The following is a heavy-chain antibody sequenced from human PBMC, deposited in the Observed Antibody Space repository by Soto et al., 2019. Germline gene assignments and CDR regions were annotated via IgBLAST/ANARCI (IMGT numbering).Heavy chain of an antibody. CDR3: ARHLSGSYDY. CDR2: IYYSGST. V-gene: IGHV4-39*01. D-gene: IGHD1-26*01. CDR1: GGSISSSSYY. Sequence: QLQLQESGPGLVKPSETLSLTCTVSGGSISSSSYYWGWIRQPPGKGLEWIGSIYYSGSTYYNPPRTGRVTISVDTSKNQFSLKLSSVTAADTAVYYCARHLSGSYDYWGQGTLVTVSS. J-gene: IGHJ4*02.